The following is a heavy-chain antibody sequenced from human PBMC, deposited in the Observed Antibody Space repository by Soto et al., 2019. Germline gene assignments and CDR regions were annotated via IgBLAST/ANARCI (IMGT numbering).Heavy chain of an antibody. V-gene: IGHV3-13*01. Sequence: GGSLRLSCAASGFTFSSYDMHWVRQATGKGLEWVSAIGTAGDTYYPGSVKGRFTISRENAKNSLYLQMNSLRAEDTAVYYCAKLCDRFGELLPYYYGMDVWGQGTTVTVSS. D-gene: IGHD3-10*01. CDR1: GFTFSSYD. CDR3: AKLCDRFGELLPYYYGMDV. J-gene: IGHJ6*02. CDR2: IGTAGDT.